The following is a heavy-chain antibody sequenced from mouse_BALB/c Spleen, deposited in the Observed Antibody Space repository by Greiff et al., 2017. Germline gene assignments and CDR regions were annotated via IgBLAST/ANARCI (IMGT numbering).Heavy chain of an antibody. CDR3: ARDPLLGDYFDY. V-gene: IGHV5-17*02. D-gene: IGHD4-1*01. CDR1: GFTFSSFG. Sequence: EVKLMESGGGLVKPGGSLKLSCAASGFTFSSFGMHWVRQAPEKGLEWVAYISSGSSTIYYADTVKGRFTISRDNPKNTLFLQMTSLRSEDTAMYYCARDPLLGDYFDYWGQGTTLTVSS. CDR2: ISSGSSTI. J-gene: IGHJ2*01.